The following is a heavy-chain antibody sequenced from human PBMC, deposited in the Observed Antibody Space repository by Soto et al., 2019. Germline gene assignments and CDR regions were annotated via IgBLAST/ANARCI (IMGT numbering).Heavy chain of an antibody. CDR1: GYTLTELS. CDR3: ATDQIGSGYYYDDAFDM. CDR2: FDPEEGET. D-gene: IGHD3-22*01. Sequence: QVQLVQSGAEVKKPGASVKVSCKVSGYTLTELSMHWVRQAPGQGLEWMGGFDPEEGETIYAQKFQGRGTMTEDTATYTAYMELSRLRSEDTAVYYCATDQIGSGYYYDDAFDMWGQGTMVTVSS. J-gene: IGHJ3*02. V-gene: IGHV1-24*01.